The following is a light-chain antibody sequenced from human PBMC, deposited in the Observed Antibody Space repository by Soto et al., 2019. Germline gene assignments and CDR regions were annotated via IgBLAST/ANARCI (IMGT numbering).Light chain of an antibody. CDR1: QNITKF. Sequence: DIQMTQSPSSLSASMGDRVTVTCRPSQNITKFLNWYQEKPGKAPKVLIYVTSNLQNGVPSRFTGSGTGTEFTLTISSLQPDDFATYYCQQTYSAPGTFGQGTRVEV. V-gene: IGKV1-39*01. CDR3: QQTYSAPGT. CDR2: VTS. J-gene: IGKJ1*01.